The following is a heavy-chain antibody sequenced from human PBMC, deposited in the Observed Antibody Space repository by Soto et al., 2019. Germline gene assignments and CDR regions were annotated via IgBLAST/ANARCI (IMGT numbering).Heavy chain of an antibody. CDR3: TRGGPLGNYFDY. D-gene: IGHD2-15*01. J-gene: IGHJ4*02. CDR2: IKWSSHAGAI. CDR1: VFSFSNAW. V-gene: IGHV3-15*07. Sequence: EVQLVESGGGLVKPGGSLRLSCVASVFSFSNAWMNWVRQAPGKGLEWVGRIKWSSHAGAIDYAAPVKGRFTISRDDSKNTLYLHLNSLTTGDTAVYYCTRGGPLGNYFDYWGQGTVVTVSS.